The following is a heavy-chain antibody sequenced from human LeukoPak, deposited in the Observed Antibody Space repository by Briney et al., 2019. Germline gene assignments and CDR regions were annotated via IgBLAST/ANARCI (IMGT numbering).Heavy chain of an antibody. D-gene: IGHD4-17*01. Sequence: SETLSLTCTVSGGSVSSSGFYWGWIRQPPGKGLEWIGSIYYSGTTYYNPSLKSRVTISVDTSKNQFSLKLTSATDADTAVYYCARDWSDNGDGYFQHWGQGTLVTVSS. CDR3: ARDWSDNGDGYFQH. CDR2: IYYSGTT. V-gene: IGHV4-39*07. CDR1: GGSVSSSGFY. J-gene: IGHJ1*01.